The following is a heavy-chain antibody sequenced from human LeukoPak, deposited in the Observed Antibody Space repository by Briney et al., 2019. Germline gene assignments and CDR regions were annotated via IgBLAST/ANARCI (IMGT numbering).Heavy chain of an antibody. CDR1: GFTFSSFA. V-gene: IGHV3-23*01. CDR2: ISGSGDST. CDR3: AKGYYYHSSGYQYLDY. J-gene: IGHJ4*02. D-gene: IGHD3-22*01. Sequence: PGGSLRLSCAASGFTFSSFAMSWVRQAPGKGLEWVSAISGSGDSTHYADSVKGRFTISRDNSKNTLYLQMNSPRAEDTAVYYCAKGYYYHSSGYQYLDYWGQGTLVTVSS.